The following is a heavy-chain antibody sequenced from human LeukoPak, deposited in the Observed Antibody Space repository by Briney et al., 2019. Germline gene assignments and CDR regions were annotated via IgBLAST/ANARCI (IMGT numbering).Heavy chain of an antibody. CDR2: IRDDGSTR. Sequence: GGSLRLSFAASGFTFSRSGLHWVRQAPGKGLEWVAFIRDDGSTRYYADSVKGRFTVSRDNSKNTLYLHMDSLRTEDTAVYYCAKVPHSWGLFDSWGQGTLVTVSS. CDR3: AKVPHSWGLFDS. CDR1: GFTFSRSG. D-gene: IGHD3-16*01. V-gene: IGHV3-30*02. J-gene: IGHJ4*02.